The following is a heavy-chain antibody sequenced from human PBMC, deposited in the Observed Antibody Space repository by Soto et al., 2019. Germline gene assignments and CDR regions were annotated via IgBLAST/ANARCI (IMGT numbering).Heavy chain of an antibody. D-gene: IGHD3-10*01. CDR2: INPNSGGT. V-gene: IGHV1-2*02. Sequence: QVQLVQSGAEVKKPGASVKVSCKASGYTFTGYYMHWVRQAPGQGLEWMGWINPNSGGTNYAQKFQGRVTMTRNTSISTAYMELSSLRSEDTAVYYCARGLYGSGSYKDYWGQGTLVTVSS. J-gene: IGHJ4*02. CDR1: GYTFTGYY. CDR3: ARGLYGSGSYKDY.